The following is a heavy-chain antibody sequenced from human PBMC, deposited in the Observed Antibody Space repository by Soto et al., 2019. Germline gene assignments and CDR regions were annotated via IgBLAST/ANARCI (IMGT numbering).Heavy chain of an antibody. D-gene: IGHD6-13*01. CDR3: ARHTAPGSWYRGMGDGGAFDI. Sequence: QLQLQESGPGLVKPSETLSLTCTVSGGSISSSSYYWGWIRQPPGKGLEWIGSIYYSGSTYYNPSLKSRVTISVDTSKNQFSLKLSSVTAADTAVYYCARHTAPGSWYRGMGDGGAFDIWGQGTMVTVSS. CDR1: GGSISSSSYY. CDR2: IYYSGST. V-gene: IGHV4-39*01. J-gene: IGHJ3*02.